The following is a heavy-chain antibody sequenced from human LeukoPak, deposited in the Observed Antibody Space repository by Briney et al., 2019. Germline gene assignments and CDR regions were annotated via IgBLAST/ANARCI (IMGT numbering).Heavy chain of an antibody. J-gene: IGHJ4*02. CDR1: GFTFSSYS. D-gene: IGHD6-13*01. CDR2: ISSSSSYI. V-gene: IGHV3-21*01. CDR3: AREYSSSWYFDY. Sequence: PVGSLRLSCAASGFTFSSYSMNWVRQAPGKGLEWVSSISSSSSYIYYADSVKGRFTISRDNAKNSLYLQMNSLRAEDTAVYYCAREYSSSWYFDYWGQGTLVTVSS.